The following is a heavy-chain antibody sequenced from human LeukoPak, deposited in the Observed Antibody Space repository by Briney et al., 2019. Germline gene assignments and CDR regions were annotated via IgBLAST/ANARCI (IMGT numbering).Heavy chain of an antibody. D-gene: IGHD6-13*01. J-gene: IGHJ4*02. V-gene: IGHV1-46*01. CDR1: GYTFTSYY. CDR2: INPSGGST. Sequence: GASVKVSCKASGYTFTSYYMHWVRQAPGQGLEWMGIINPSGGSTSYAQKFQGRVTMTTDTSTSTAYTELRSLRSDDTAVYYCARGGGIAAAGTFFDYWGQGTLVTVSS. CDR3: ARGGGIAAAGTFFDY.